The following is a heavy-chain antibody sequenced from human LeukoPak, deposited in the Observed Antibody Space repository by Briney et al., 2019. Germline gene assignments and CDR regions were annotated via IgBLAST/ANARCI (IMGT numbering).Heavy chain of an antibody. Sequence: PGGSLRLSCAASGFTVSSNYGNWVRQAPGKGLEWVSVIYGGGAPYYADSVKGRFTISRDNSKNTLYLQMNSLRAEDTAVYYCARDFYYGSGSYSYYFDYWGQGTLVTVSS. J-gene: IGHJ4*02. CDR1: GFTVSSNY. CDR2: IYGGGAP. D-gene: IGHD3-10*01. V-gene: IGHV3-66*01. CDR3: ARDFYYGSGSYSYYFDY.